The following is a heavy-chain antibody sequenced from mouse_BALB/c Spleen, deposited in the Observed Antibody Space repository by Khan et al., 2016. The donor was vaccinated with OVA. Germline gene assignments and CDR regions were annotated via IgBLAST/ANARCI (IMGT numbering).Heavy chain of an antibody. V-gene: IGHV1S135*01. CDR2: IDPFNGGT. J-gene: IGHJ4*01. Sequence: VQLQQPGPELMKPGASVKISCKASDYSFTSYYMHWVKQSHGKSLEWIGCIDPFNGGTTYNQKFKGKATLTVDKSSRTAYMHLSSLTSEDSAVYYCARRTWDYWGQGTSVTVSS. CDR1: DYSFTSYY. CDR3: ARRTWDY.